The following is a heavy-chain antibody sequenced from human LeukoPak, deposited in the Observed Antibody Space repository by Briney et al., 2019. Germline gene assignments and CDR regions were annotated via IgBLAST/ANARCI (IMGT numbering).Heavy chain of an antibody. V-gene: IGHV3-21*01. CDR2: ISSSSSYI. CDR1: GFTFSSYS. CDR3: ARERAPVLRFLEWLSYFDY. J-gene: IGHJ4*02. Sequence: PGGSLRLSCAASGFTFSSYSMNWVRQAPGKGLEWVSSISSSSSYIYYADSVKGRFTISRDNAKNSLYLQMNSLRAEDTAVYYCARERAPVLRFLEWLSYFDYWGQGTLVTVSS. D-gene: IGHD3-3*01.